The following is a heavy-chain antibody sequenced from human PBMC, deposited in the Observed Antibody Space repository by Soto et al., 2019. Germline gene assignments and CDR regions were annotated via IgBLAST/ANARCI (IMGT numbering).Heavy chain of an antibody. J-gene: IGHJ4*02. CDR2: ISYDGSNK. V-gene: IGHV3-30*18. CDR3: AKDDRDDSSGYYSRESYYFDY. D-gene: IGHD3-22*01. CDR1: GFTFSSYG. Sequence: PVGSLRLSCAASGFTFSSYGMHWVRQAPGKGLEWVAVISYDGSNKYYADSVKGRFTISRDNSKNTLYLQMNSLRAEDTAVYYCAKDDRDDSSGYYSRESYYFDYWGQGTLVTVSS.